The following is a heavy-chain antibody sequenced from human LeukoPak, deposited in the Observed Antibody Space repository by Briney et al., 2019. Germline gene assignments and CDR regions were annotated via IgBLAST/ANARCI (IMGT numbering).Heavy chain of an antibody. V-gene: IGHV4-34*01. CDR1: GGSFSGYY. D-gene: IGHD6-6*01. CDR3: ARGLRGSSSRNFDY. CDR2: INHSGST. Sequence: SETLSLTCAVYGGSFSGYYWSWIRQPPGKGLEWIGEINHSGSTNYNPALKSRVTISVDTSKNQFSLKLSSVTAADRAVYYCARGLRGSSSRNFDYWGQGTLVTVSS. J-gene: IGHJ4*02.